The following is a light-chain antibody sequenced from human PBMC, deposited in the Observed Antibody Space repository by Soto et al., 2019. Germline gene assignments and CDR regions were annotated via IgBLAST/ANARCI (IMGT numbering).Light chain of an antibody. V-gene: IGKV1-5*01. CDR1: QSISSW. CDR2: DAS. J-gene: IGKJ1*01. Sequence: DTQLTKNPSTLSASVGDRVTITCRASQSISSWLAWYQQKPGKAPKLLIYDASSLESGVPSRFSGSGSGTEFPLTISSLQPDDFATYYCQQYNSYSGTFGQGTKVDIK. CDR3: QQYNSYSGT.